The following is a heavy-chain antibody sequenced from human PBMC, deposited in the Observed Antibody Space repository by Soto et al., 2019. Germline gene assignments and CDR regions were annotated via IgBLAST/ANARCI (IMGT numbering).Heavy chain of an antibody. CDR2: ISAYNGNT. J-gene: IGHJ4*02. Sequence: ASVKVSCKASGYTFTSYGISWVRQAPGQGLEWMGWISAYNGNTNYAQKLQGRVTMTTDTSTSTAYMELRSLRSDDTAVYYCASSEGGYYDFWSGYTDYWGQGTLVTVSS. CDR1: GYTFTSYG. V-gene: IGHV1-18*01. CDR3: ASSEGGYYDFWSGYTDY. D-gene: IGHD3-3*01.